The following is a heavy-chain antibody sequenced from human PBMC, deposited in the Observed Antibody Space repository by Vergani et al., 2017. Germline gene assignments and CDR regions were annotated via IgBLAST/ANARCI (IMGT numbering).Heavy chain of an antibody. CDR3: ARGGGSCSGGSCYLYYYYYYMDV. CDR1: GGTFSSYA. Sequence: QVQLVQSGAEVKKPGSSVKVSCKASGGTFSSYAISWVRQAPGPGLEWMGGIIPIFGTATYSQKFQGRVPITADDSTSTADMELSSLRSEDTAVYYCARGGGSCSGGSCYLYYYYYYMDVWGKGTTVTVSS. J-gene: IGHJ6*03. V-gene: IGHV1-69*12. CDR2: IIPIFGTA. D-gene: IGHD2-15*01.